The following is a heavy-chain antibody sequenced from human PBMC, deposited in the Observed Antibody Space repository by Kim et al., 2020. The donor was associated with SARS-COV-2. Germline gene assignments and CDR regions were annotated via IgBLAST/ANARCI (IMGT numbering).Heavy chain of an antibody. CDR2: IIPIFGTA. Sequence: SVKVSCKASGGTFSSYAISWVRQAPGQGLEWMGGIIPIFGTANYAQKFQGRVTITADESTSTAYMELSSLRSEDTAVYYCAGISSVAEYFQHWGQGTLVTVSS. CDR1: GGTFSSYA. CDR3: AGISSVAEYFQH. D-gene: IGHD3-10*01. V-gene: IGHV1-69*13. J-gene: IGHJ1*01.